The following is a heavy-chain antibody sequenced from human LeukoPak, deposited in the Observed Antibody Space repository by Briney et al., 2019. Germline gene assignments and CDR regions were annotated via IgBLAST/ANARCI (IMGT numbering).Heavy chain of an antibody. CDR3: ASLKRSWYLHSSSQTIDY. V-gene: IGHV4-39*01. CDR1: GGSISSSGYY. Sequence: SETLSLTCTVSGGSISSSGYYWGWIRQPPGKGLEWIGSIYYSGSTYYNPSLKSRVTISVDTSKNQFSLKLSSVTAADTAVYYCASLKRSWYLHSSSQTIDYWGQGALVTVSS. J-gene: IGHJ4*02. D-gene: IGHD6-13*01. CDR2: IYYSGST.